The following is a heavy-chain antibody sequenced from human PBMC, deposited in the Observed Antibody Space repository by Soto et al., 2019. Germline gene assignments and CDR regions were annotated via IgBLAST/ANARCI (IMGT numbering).Heavy chain of an antibody. J-gene: IGHJ3*02. Sequence: QPGGSLRLSCAASGFTVSSNHMSWVRQAPGKGLEWVSLIYSGGSTYYADSVKGRFTISRDNSKNTLHLQMNSLRAEDTAVYYCAIRRGYSGYDSAFDIWAQGTMVTVSS. CDR3: AIRRGYSGYDSAFDI. D-gene: IGHD5-12*01. CDR1: GFTVSSNH. V-gene: IGHV3-53*01. CDR2: IYSGGST.